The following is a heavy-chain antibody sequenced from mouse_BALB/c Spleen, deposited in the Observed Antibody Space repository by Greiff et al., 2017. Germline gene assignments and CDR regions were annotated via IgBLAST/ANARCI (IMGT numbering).Heavy chain of an antibody. J-gene: IGHJ4*01. D-gene: IGHD2-4*01. V-gene: IGHV2-9*02. CDR3: ASLYDYDDGYYAMDY. CDR1: GFSLTSYG. CDR2: IWAGGST. Sequence: QVQLKQSGPGLVAPSQSLSITCTVSGFSLTSYGVHWVRQPPGKGLEWLGVIWAGGSTNYNSALMSRLSISKDNSKSQVFLKMNSLQTDDTAMYYCASLYDYDDGYYAMDYWGQGTSVTVSS.